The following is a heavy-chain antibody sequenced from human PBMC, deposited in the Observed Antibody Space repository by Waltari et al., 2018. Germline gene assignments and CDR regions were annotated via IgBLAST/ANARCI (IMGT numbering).Heavy chain of an antibody. CDR3: ARELVVLNRADYFDY. D-gene: IGHD2-2*01. CDR1: GFSVTDTY. CDR2: IYTTGNT. Sequence: EVQLVESGGGLVQPGGYLRLSCAASGFSVTDTYMAWVRQAPGKGLEWVSVIYTTGNTFSAESLKGRFSVSRDSSRNTVYLQMDNLRAEDTGVYYCARELVVLNRADYFDYWGQGTLVTVSS. J-gene: IGHJ4*02. V-gene: IGHV3-53*01.